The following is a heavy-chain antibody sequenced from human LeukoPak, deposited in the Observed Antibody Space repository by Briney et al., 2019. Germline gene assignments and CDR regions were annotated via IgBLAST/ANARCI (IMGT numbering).Heavy chain of an antibody. J-gene: IGHJ4*02. D-gene: IGHD3-3*01. CDR3: ARVPRILEWFPDY. Sequence: PGGSLRLSCAASGFTFSSYEMNWVRQAPGKGLEWVSYISSSGSTIYYADSVKGRFTISRDNAKNSLYLQMNSLRAEDTVVYYCARVPRILEWFPDYWGQGTLVTVSS. V-gene: IGHV3-48*03. CDR1: GFTFSSYE. CDR2: ISSSGSTI.